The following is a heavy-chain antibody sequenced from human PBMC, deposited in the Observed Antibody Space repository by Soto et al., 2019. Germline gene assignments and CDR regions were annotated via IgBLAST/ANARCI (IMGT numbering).Heavy chain of an antibody. J-gene: IGHJ4*02. CDR2: IRSKSDGGTT. Sequence: GSLRLSCAASDFTLSNAWMSWVRQAPQKGLEWIGRIRSKSDGGTTDYAAPVKGRFTISRDDSKNMLYLQMNSLKTEDTAVYYCTTTRDPNDYWGQGTLVTVSS. CDR3: TTTRDPNDY. V-gene: IGHV3-15*01. CDR1: DFTLSNAW.